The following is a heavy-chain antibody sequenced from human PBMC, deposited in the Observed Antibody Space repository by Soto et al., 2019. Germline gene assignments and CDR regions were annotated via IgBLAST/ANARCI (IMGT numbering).Heavy chain of an antibody. Sequence: QVQLVQCGAEVKKPGSSVKVSCKASGGTFSSYTISWVRQAPGQGLEWMGRIIPILGIANYAQKFQGRVTITADKSTSTAYMELSSLRSEDTAVYYCARVSPYCSGGSCYSSYYYGMDVWGQGTTVTVSS. CDR1: GGTFSSYT. CDR2: IIPILGIA. D-gene: IGHD2-15*01. CDR3: ARVSPYCSGGSCYSSYYYGMDV. J-gene: IGHJ6*02. V-gene: IGHV1-69*02.